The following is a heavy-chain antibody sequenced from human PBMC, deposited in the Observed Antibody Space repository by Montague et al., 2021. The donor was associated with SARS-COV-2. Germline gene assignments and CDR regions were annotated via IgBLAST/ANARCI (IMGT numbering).Heavy chain of an antibody. CDR1: GGSISSYY. J-gene: IGHJ5*02. V-gene: IGHV4-59*01. CDR2: IYYSGST. D-gene: IGHD2-15*01. Sequence: SETLSLTCTVSGGSISSYYWSWIRQPPGKGLEWIGYIYYSGSTNYNPSLKSRVTISVDTSKNQFSLKLSSVTAADTAVYYCARGHDCSGGSCWWEYWLDPWGQGTLVTVSS. CDR3: ARGHDCSGGSCWWEYWLDP.